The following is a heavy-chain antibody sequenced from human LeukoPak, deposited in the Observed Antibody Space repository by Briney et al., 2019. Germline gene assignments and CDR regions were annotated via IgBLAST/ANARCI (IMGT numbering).Heavy chain of an antibody. CDR2: ISGTGSTI. V-gene: IGHV3-48*03. CDR1: GFTFGSYE. D-gene: IGHD7-27*01. CDR3: VRNWGHDD. Sequence: PGGSLRLSCAASGFTFGSYEMNWVRQAPGKGLEWVSYISGTGSTIYYADSVKGRFTISRDNAENSLYLQMNSLRAEDTAVYYCVRNWGHDDWGQGTLVTVSS. J-gene: IGHJ4*02.